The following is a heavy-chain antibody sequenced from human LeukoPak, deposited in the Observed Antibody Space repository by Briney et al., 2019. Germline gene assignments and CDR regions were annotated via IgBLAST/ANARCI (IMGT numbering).Heavy chain of an antibody. Sequence: SETLSLTCAVYGGSFSGYYWSWIRQPPGKGLEWIGEINHSGSTNYNPSLKSRVTISVDTSKNQFSLKLSSVTAADTAVYYCARGGITMARGVLWNWFDPWGQGTLVTVSS. J-gene: IGHJ5*02. V-gene: IGHV4-34*01. CDR2: INHSGST. CDR1: GGSFSGYY. CDR3: ARGGITMARGVLWNWFDP. D-gene: IGHD3-10*01.